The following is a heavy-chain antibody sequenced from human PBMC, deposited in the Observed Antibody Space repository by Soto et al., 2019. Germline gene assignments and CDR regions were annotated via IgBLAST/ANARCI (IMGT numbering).Heavy chain of an antibody. D-gene: IGHD3-10*01. Sequence: EVHLLESGGGLVQPGGSLRLSCEASAFTFSNQAMSWVRQASGKGLEWVSTISGNGGSTNYADSVRGRFTISRDNSKNTLYLQMNSLRDEDTAVYYCGPQILWFGELPDFDHWGQGTLVTVSS. CDR1: AFTFSNQA. CDR2: ISGNGGST. J-gene: IGHJ4*02. CDR3: GPQILWFGELPDFDH. V-gene: IGHV3-23*01.